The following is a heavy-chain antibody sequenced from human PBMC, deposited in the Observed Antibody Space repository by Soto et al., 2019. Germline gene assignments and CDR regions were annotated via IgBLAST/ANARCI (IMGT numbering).Heavy chain of an antibody. Sequence: XESLKVSWQTSGKPFTNYEIGLVLPMPGGGLEWLGLIFPRDFDVRYSPSFEGQVTISADRSTATAFLQWRSLEAADSALYFCARLVSLLQPIDSWGQGTPVTVSS. V-gene: IGHV5-51*01. CDR3: ARLVSLLQPIDS. CDR2: IFPRDFDV. D-gene: IGHD4-4*01. J-gene: IGHJ5*01. CDR1: GKPFTNYE.